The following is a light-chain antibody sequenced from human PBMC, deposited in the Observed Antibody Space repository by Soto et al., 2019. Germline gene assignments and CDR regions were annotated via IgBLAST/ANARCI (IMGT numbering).Light chain of an antibody. Sequence: QLVLTQPASVSGSPGQSITISCTGTSSDIGAYNYVSWYQHHPGKAPKLMLYEVSNRPSGVSIRFSGSKSGNTASLTISGLQAEDEADYYCNSYTSSSTLYVFGTGTKLTVL. CDR3: NSYTSSSTLYV. CDR1: SSDIGAYNY. J-gene: IGLJ1*01. V-gene: IGLV2-14*01. CDR2: EVS.